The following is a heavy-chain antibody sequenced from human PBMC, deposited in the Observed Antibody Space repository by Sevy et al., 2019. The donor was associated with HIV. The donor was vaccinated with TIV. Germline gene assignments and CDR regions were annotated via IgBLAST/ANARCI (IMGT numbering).Heavy chain of an antibody. D-gene: IGHD4-17*01. J-gene: IGHJ3*02. CDR1: GYTFTSYD. Sequence: ASVKVSCKASGYTFTSYDINWVRQATGQGLEWMGWMNPNSGNTGYAQKFQGRVTMTRNTSISTAYMELSRLRSDDTAVYYCAKTTVTTRDAFDIWGQGTMVTVSS. V-gene: IGHV1-8*01. CDR3: AKTTVTTRDAFDI. CDR2: MNPNSGNT.